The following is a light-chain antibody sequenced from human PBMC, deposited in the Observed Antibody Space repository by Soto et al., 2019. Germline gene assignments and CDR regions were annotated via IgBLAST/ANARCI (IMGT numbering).Light chain of an antibody. CDR3: QQYNSYSRT. CDR1: QSISSW. V-gene: IGKV1-5*03. Sequence: DIPMTQSPSTLSASVGDRVTITCRASQSISSWLAWYQQKPGKAPKLLIYKASSLESGVPSRFSGSGSGTEFTLTISSLQPDHFATYYCQQYNSYSRTFGQGTKVEIK. J-gene: IGKJ1*01. CDR2: KAS.